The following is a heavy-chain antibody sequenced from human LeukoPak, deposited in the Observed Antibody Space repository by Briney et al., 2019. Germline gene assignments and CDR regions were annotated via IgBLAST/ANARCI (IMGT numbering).Heavy chain of an antibody. V-gene: IGHV4-59*08. J-gene: IGHJ4*02. CDR3: AVIVVVPADLYYFDY. Sequence: SETLSLTCTVSGGSITGYYWSWIRQPPGKGLEWIGYVFYSGRTLYNPSLKSRVTISVDTSKTQFSLKLTSVTAADTAVYYCAVIVVVPADLYYFDYWGQGTLVTVSS. D-gene: IGHD2-2*01. CDR2: VFYSGRT. CDR1: GGSITGYY.